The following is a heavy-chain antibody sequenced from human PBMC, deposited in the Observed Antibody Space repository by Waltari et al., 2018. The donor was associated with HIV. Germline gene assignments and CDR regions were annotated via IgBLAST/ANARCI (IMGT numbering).Heavy chain of an antibody. CDR2: ASRSGST. J-gene: IGHJ4*02. V-gene: IGHV4-38-2*01. CDR3: GSGSRRGHSHGIDY. CDR1: GYSISSDYY. Sequence: QVQLHESGPGMVKPSETLSLTCAVSGYSISSDYYWGWIRQPPGKGLEWIGSASRSGSTYDTPSLKGRVTIALDTSKNQFSRKLNSVAAADTAVYYCGSGSRRGHSHGIDYWGQGTLVTVSS. D-gene: IGHD5-18*01.